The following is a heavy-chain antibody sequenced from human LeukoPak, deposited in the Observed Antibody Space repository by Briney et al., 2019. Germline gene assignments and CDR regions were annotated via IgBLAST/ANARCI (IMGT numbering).Heavy chain of an antibody. D-gene: IGHD4-17*01. Sequence: PSETLSLTCSVSGGSISNYYWSWVRQPPGKALEWIGYIHYSGGTNYNPSLKSRVTMSVDTSKNQLSLRVSSVTAADTAVYYRARGTVTTGYFDYWGQGTLVTVSS. J-gene: IGHJ4*02. CDR2: IHYSGGT. V-gene: IGHV4-59*01. CDR1: GGSISNYY. CDR3: ARGTVTTGYFDY.